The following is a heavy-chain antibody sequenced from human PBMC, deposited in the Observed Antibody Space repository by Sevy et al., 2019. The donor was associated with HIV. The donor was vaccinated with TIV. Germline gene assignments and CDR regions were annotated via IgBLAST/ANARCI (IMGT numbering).Heavy chain of an antibody. D-gene: IGHD3-22*01. CDR2: ISYDGSNK. V-gene: IGHV3-30*18. CDR1: GFTFSSYG. CDR3: AKPYDSSGYYQYYFDY. Sequence: GGYLRLSCAASGFTFSSYGMHWVRQAPGKGLEWVAVISYDGSNKYYADSVKGRFTISRDNSKNTLYLQMDSLRAEDTAVYYCAKPYDSSGYYQYYFDYWGQGTLVTVSS. J-gene: IGHJ4*02.